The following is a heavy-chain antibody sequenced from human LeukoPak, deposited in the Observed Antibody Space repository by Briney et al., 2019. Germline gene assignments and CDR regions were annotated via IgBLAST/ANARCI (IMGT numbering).Heavy chain of an antibody. D-gene: IGHD3-22*01. CDR3: ARHPDYYDSSGHFYVEAFHI. Sequence: SETLSLTCAVSGGSISTGDYSWSWIRQSPGKGLEWIGYIYHSGTTYYNPSLKSRVTISVDTSKNQYSLTLSSVTAADTAVFYCARHPDYYDSSGHFYVEAFHIWGQGTMVTVSS. CDR2: IYHSGTT. V-gene: IGHV4-30-2*06. CDR1: GGSISTGDYS. J-gene: IGHJ3*02.